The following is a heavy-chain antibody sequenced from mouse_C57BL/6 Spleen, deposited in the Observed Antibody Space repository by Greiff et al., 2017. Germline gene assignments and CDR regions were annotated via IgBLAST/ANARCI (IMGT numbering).Heavy chain of an antibody. CDR2: IWTGGGT. J-gene: IGHJ3*01. CDR3: ARGGYYDYDGGFAY. V-gene: IGHV2-9-1*01. D-gene: IGHD2-4*01. Sequence: VHLVESGPGLVAPSQSLSITCTVSGFSLTSYAISWVRQPPGKGLEWLGVIWTGGGTNYNSALKSRLSISKDNSKSQVFLKMNSLQTDDTARYYCARGGYYDYDGGFAYWGQGTLVTVSA. CDR1: GFSLTSYA.